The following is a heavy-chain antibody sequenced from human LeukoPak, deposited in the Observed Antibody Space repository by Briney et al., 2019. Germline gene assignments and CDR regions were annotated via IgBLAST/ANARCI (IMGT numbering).Heavy chain of an antibody. V-gene: IGHV3-30*04. CDR3: AREYCSGGSCYWGSYYYYYMDV. CDR1: GFTFSSYA. J-gene: IGHJ6*03. D-gene: IGHD2-15*01. Sequence: GRSLRLSCAASGFTFSSYAMHWVRQAPGKGLEWVGVISYDGSNKYYADSVKGRFTISRDNSKNTLYLQMNSLRAEDTAVYYCAREYCSGGSCYWGSYYYYYMDVWGKGTTVTVSS. CDR2: ISYDGSNK.